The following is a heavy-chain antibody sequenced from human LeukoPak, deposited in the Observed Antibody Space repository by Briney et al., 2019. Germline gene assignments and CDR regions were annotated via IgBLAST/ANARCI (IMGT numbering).Heavy chain of an antibody. Sequence: GGSLRLSCAVSGFTFSSYWMGWVRQAPGKGLEWVANIKQDGSERYYVDSVKGRFTISRDNAKNSLYLQVNSLRAEDTAVYYCARDRSGGKQQLVRGYFDYWGQGTLVTVSS. V-gene: IGHV3-7*01. D-gene: IGHD6-13*01. CDR2: IKQDGSER. CDR1: GFTFSSYW. J-gene: IGHJ4*02. CDR3: ARDRSGGKQQLVRGYFDY.